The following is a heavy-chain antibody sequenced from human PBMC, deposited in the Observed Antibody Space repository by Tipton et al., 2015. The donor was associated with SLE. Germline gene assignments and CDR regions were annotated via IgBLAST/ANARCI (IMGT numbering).Heavy chain of an antibody. J-gene: IGHJ4*02. CDR1: GDSISSSSYY. V-gene: IGHV4-39*07. CDR2: VYYTGNT. Sequence: TLSLTCIVSGDSISSSSYYWGWIRQPPGKGLEWVGTVYYTGNTFYNPSLKSRVTISLDTSKNEFSLTLRSVTAVDTAVYFCARSMGSGYCTGVSCFAPFDSWGPGTLVTVSS. D-gene: IGHD2-15*01. CDR3: ARSMGSGYCTGVSCFAPFDS.